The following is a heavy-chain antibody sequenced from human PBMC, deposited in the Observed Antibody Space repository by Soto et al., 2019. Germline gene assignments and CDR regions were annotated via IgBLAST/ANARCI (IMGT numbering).Heavy chain of an antibody. CDR3: AIPDDFWSGGNWFDP. CDR1: GDSITRTNYY. V-gene: IGHV4-39*02. D-gene: IGHD3-3*01. Sequence: QLQLQDSGPGLVKPSETLSLTCTGSGDSITRTNYYWAWNRQPPGKGREWIGSVYYNGFTYYNPSLKSRVTISVDTSRNHFSLKLNSITAADTAVYHCAIPDDFWSGGNWFDPWCQGTLVTVSS. CDR2: VYYNGFT. J-gene: IGHJ5*02.